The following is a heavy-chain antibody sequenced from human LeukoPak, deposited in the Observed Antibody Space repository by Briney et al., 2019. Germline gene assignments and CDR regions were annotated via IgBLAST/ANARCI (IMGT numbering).Heavy chain of an antibody. Sequence: PSETPSLTCTVSGCSISSSSYYWGWIRQPPGKGLEWIGSIYYSGSTYYNPSLKSRVTISVDTSKNQFSLKLSSVTAADTAVYYCARGKVVVIPWGFDYWGRGTLVTVSS. CDR1: GCSISSSSYY. V-gene: IGHV4-39*07. D-gene: IGHD3-22*01. CDR2: IYYSGST. CDR3: ARGKVVVIPWGFDY. J-gene: IGHJ4*02.